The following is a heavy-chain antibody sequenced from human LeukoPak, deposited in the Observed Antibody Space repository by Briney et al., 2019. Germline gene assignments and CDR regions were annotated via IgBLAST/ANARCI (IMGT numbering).Heavy chain of an antibody. CDR1: GGSISSYY. Sequence: PSETLSLTCTVSGGSISSYYWSWIRQPPGKGLEWIGYIYYSGSTNYNPSLKSRVTISVDTSKNQFSLKLSSVTAADTAVYYCARDPSERHYYYMDVWGKGTTVTVSS. CDR3: ARDPSERHYYYMDV. D-gene: IGHD1-1*01. CDR2: IYYSGST. J-gene: IGHJ6*03. V-gene: IGHV4-59*01.